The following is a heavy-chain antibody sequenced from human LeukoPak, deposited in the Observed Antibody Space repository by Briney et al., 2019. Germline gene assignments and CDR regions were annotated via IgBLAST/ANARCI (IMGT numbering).Heavy chain of an antibody. V-gene: IGHV4-59*01. J-gene: IGHJ6*03. CDR1: GGSINNYH. D-gene: IGHD2-2*02. CDR2: IYYSGST. Sequence: PSETLSLTCTVSGGSINNYHWSWIRQPPGKGLEWIGYIYYSGSTNYNPSLKSRVTISVDTSKNQFSLKLSSVTAADTAVYYCARTGYCSSTSCYTASRPYYYYYMDVWGKGTTVTVSS. CDR3: ARTGYCSSTSCYTASRPYYYYYMDV.